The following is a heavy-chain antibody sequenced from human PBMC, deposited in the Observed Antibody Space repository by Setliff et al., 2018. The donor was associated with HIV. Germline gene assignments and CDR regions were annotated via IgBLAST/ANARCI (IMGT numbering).Heavy chain of an antibody. D-gene: IGHD2-2*01. V-gene: IGHV4-39*01. Sequence: SETLSLTCTVSGGSISSSSYYWGWIRQPPGKGLEWIGSIYYSGSTYYNPSLKSRVTTSVDTSKNQFSLKLSSVTAADTAVYYCARQEGYCSSTSCYAGSFMGDYYMDVWGKGTTVTVSS. CDR1: GGSISSSSYY. CDR2: IYYSGST. J-gene: IGHJ6*03. CDR3: ARQEGYCSSTSCYAGSFMGDYYMDV.